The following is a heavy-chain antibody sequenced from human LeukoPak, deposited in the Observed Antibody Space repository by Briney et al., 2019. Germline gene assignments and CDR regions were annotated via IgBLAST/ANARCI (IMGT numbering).Heavy chain of an antibody. CDR3: ATGLLLSGHNGN. J-gene: IGHJ4*02. V-gene: IGHV1-24*01. Sequence: GASVKVSCKVSGYTLTELSMHWVRQAPGKGLEWMGGFDPEDGETIYAQKFQGRVTMTEDTSTDTAYMELSSLRSEDTAVYYCATGLLLSGHNGNWGQGTLVTVSS. CDR1: GYTLTELS. CDR2: FDPEDGET. D-gene: IGHD7-27*01.